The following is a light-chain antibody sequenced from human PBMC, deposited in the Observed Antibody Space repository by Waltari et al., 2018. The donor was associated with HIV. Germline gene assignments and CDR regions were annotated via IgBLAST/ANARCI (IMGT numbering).Light chain of an antibody. CDR1: QSLLHRYNSNYY. J-gene: IGKJ4*01. Sequence: DIVMTQSQDSLALSLGERATINCKSSQSLLHRYNSNYYLAWYQQKPGQPPKLFIYWASTRESRVPDRFSGSGSGTDFTLTINNLRAEDVAVYYCQQYYSSPLTFGGGTKVEIK. CDR3: QQYYSSPLT. CDR2: WAS. V-gene: IGKV4-1*01.